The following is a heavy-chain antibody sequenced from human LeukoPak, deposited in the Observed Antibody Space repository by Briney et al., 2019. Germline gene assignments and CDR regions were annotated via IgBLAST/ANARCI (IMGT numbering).Heavy chain of an antibody. Sequence: GASVKVSCKASGYTFTSYYMHWVRQAPGQGLEWMGIINPSDGSTSYAQKFQGRVTMTRDTSTSTVYMELSSLRSEDTAVYYCARGPPYYDILTGYYRKLSNFDYGGQGTLVTVSS. CDR2: INPSDGST. J-gene: IGHJ4*02. D-gene: IGHD3-9*01. V-gene: IGHV1-46*01. CDR3: ARGPPYYDILTGYYRKLSNFDY. CDR1: GYTFTSYY.